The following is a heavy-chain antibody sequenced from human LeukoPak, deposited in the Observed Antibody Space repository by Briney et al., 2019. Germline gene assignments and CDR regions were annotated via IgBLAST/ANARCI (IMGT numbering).Heavy chain of an antibody. CDR2: IYYSGST. J-gene: IGHJ3*02. D-gene: IGHD2-2*01. V-gene: IGHV4-39*07. CDR1: GGSISSSSYY. Sequence: PSETLSLTCTVSGGSISSSSYYWGWIRQPPGKGLEWIGSIYYSGSTYYNPSLKSRVTISVDTSKNQFSLKLSSVTAADTAVYYCARIVVVPAATGRIAFDIWGQGTMVTVSS. CDR3: ARIVVVPAATGRIAFDI.